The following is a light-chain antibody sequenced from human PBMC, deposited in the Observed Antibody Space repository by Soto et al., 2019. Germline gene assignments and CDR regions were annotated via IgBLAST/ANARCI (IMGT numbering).Light chain of an antibody. V-gene: IGKV3-11*01. CDR1: QSVSSY. Sequence: EIVLTQSPATLSLSPGERATLSCRASQSVSSYLAWYQQKPGQAPRLLIYDASNRATGIPARFSGSGSGTVFTLTISSLEHEDFAVYYCQQRRTFGQGTKLEIK. CDR3: QQRRT. J-gene: IGKJ2*01. CDR2: DAS.